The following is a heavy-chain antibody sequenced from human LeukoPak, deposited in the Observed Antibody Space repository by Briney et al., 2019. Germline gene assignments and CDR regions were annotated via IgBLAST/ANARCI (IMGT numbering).Heavy chain of an antibody. CDR3: AKDQGYSGYDEDYYFDY. CDR2: VRGGGGSA. J-gene: IGHJ4*02. Sequence: GGSLRLSCAASGFTFSSYAMTWVRRAPGKGLDWVSTVRGGGGSAYYADSVKGRFIISRDNSKNTLYLQMNSLRAEDTAVYYCAKDQGYSGYDEDYYFDYWGQGTLVTVSS. CDR1: GFTFSSYA. V-gene: IGHV3-23*01. D-gene: IGHD5-12*01.